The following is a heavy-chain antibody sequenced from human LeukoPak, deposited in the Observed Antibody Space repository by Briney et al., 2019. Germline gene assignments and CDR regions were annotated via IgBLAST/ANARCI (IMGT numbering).Heavy chain of an antibody. Sequence: GGSLRLSCTGSGFHFGDNSVGCFRQARGKGREWVGFIRSKANGATTEYAASVKGGITISRDDSKSIAYLHMNSLKTEDTAVYYCAAPSNWGRYGTFDVWGQGAMVTVSS. V-gene: IGHV3-49*03. J-gene: IGHJ3*01. CDR1: GFHFGDNS. CDR3: AAPSNWGRYGTFDV. CDR2: IRSKANGATT. D-gene: IGHD7-27*01.